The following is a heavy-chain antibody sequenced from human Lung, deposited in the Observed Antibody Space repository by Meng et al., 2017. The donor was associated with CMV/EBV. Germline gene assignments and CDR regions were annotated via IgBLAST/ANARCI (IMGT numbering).Heavy chain of an antibody. CDR1: GDSITNHNW. D-gene: IGHD3-10*01. Sequence: QVQLRESGPALVKPAATLPLTCAVPGDSITNHNWCAWVRQPPGKGLEWIGEIPHRGSSAYNPSLKSRVSMSIDKSKNQFSLKLTSVTAADTAVYHCLRRSGGSVWGQGTLVTVSS. V-gene: IGHV4-4*02. J-gene: IGHJ1*01. CDR2: IPHRGSS. CDR3: LRRSGGSV.